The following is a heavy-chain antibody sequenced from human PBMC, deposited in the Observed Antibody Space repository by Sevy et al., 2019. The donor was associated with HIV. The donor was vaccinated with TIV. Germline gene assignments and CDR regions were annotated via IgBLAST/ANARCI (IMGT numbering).Heavy chain of an antibody. D-gene: IGHD2-8*01. CDR1: GFAFYDYS. V-gene: IGHV3-23*01. CDR3: AREGCTRPHDY. Sequence: GGCLRLSCAASGFAFYDYSMSWIRQAPGKGLEWVATLSFGCGKINYADSVKGRFTISRDNSKNSFYLQMDSLRVEDTALYYCAREGCTRPHDYWGQGTRVTVSS. J-gene: IGHJ4*02. CDR2: LSFGCGKI.